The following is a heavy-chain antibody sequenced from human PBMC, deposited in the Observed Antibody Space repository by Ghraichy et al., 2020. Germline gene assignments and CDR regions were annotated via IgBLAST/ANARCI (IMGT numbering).Heavy chain of an antibody. CDR1: GYTFSSYW. CDR2: IKQDGSEK. V-gene: IGHV3-7*03. D-gene: IGHD3-3*01. Sequence: ESLNISCAASGYTFSSYWMSWVRQAPGKGLEWVANIKQDGSEKYYVDSVKGRFTISRDNAKNSLYLQMNSLRAEDTAVYYCARAKLRFWGVGPFDLWGRGTLVTVSS. CDR3: ARAKLRFWGVGPFDL. J-gene: IGHJ2*01.